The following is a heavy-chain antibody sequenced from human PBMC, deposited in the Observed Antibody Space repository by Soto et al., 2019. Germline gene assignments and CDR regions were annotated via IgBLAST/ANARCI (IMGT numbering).Heavy chain of an antibody. Sequence: LSLTCTVSGHSLSSGGYYWSWIRQQPGKGLEWLAYIYFTGSTLYNPSLKSRLAMSLDTSKNQFSLKLASVTATDTAIYYCARDWGSSGWPNWGQGTLVTVSS. D-gene: IGHD6-19*01. CDR3: ARDWGSSGWPN. CDR2: IYFTGST. CDR1: GHSLSSGGYY. V-gene: IGHV4-31*03. J-gene: IGHJ4*02.